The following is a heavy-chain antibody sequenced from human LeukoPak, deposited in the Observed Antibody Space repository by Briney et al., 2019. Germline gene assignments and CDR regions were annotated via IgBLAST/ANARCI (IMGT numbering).Heavy chain of an antibody. J-gene: IGHJ1*01. D-gene: IGHD5-24*01. CDR3: AGVSGTDGAEYFRH. Sequence: GGSLRLSCAASGFTVSSNYMSWVRQAPGKGLEWVSVIYSGGSTYYADSVKGRFTISRDNSKNTLYLQMNSLRAEDTAVYYCAGVSGTDGAEYFRHWGQGTLVTVSS. CDR2: IYSGGST. CDR1: GFTVSSNY. V-gene: IGHV3-53*01.